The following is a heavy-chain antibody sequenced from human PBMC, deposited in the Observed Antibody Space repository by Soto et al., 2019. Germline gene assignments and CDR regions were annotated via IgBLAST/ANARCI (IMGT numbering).Heavy chain of an antibody. J-gene: IGHJ6*02. CDR1: GYTFTSYD. Sequence: QVQLVQSGAEVKKPGASVKVSCKASGYTFTSYDINWVRQATGQGLGWMGWMNPNSGNTGWAQKFKGRVAMARTTTLRRAYRELIRLRSEDTAVYYCAREGVRGMDVWGQGTTVTVSS. D-gene: IGHD3-16*01. CDR2: MNPNSGNT. CDR3: AREGVRGMDV. V-gene: IGHV1-8*01.